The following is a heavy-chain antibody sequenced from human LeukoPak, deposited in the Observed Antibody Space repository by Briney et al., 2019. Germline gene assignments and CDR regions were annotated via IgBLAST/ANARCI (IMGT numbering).Heavy chain of an antibody. Sequence: GSLRLSCAASGFTFSSYAMSWVRQAPGKGLEWVSAISGSGGSTYYAGSVKGRFTISRDNSKNTLYPQMNSLRAEDTAVYYCARSYDYYDSSGYAVFDYWGQGTLVTVSS. J-gene: IGHJ4*02. CDR1: GFTFSSYA. D-gene: IGHD3-22*01. CDR3: ARSYDYYDSSGYAVFDY. V-gene: IGHV3-23*01. CDR2: ISGSGGST.